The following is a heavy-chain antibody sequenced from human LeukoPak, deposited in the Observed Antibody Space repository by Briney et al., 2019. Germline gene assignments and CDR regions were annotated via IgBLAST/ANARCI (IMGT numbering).Heavy chain of an antibody. CDR2: ISGSGGAT. D-gene: IGHD3-10*01. CDR3: AKGAYYHGSGRYFDY. V-gene: IGHV3-23*01. J-gene: IGHJ4*02. CDR1: GFTFSSYA. Sequence: PGGSLRLSCAASGFTFSSYAMNWVRQAPGKGLEWVSAISGSGGATYYADSVKGRFTMSRDNSKNTLYLQMNSVRAEDTAVYYCAKGAYYHGSGRYFDYWGQGTLVTVSS.